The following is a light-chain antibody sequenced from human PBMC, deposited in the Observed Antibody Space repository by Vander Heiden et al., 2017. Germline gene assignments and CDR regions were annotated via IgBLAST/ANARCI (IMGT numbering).Light chain of an antibody. Sequence: VVVTQARPALRGARRQRASISCRSSQSLVYSDGNTYLNWFQQRPGQPPRRLIYEVSNRASGLPDRLSGSWSRTDFTLKISRVEAEDVGVYYCMLATHWPPYTFGQGTKLEIK. V-gene: IGKV2-30*01. J-gene: IGKJ2*01. CDR3: MLATHWPPYT. CDR1: QSLVYSDGNTY. CDR2: EVS.